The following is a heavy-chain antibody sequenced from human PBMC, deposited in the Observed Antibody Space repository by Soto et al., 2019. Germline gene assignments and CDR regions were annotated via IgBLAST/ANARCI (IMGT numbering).Heavy chain of an antibody. CDR1: GGSLSGHY. J-gene: IGHJ3*01. V-gene: IGHV4-59*11. D-gene: IGHD2-8*01. CDR3: ARGAAMADAFDV. CDR2: IYYSGSA. Sequence: SETLSLTCTVSGGSLSGHYWSWVRQPPGKGLEWIGYIYYSGSAKYNPSLKGRGTISVDTSKNQFSLKLISVTAADTAIYYCARGAAMADAFDVWGQGTVVTVS.